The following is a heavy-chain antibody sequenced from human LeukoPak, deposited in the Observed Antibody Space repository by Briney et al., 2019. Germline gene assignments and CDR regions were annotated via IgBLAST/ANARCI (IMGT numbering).Heavy chain of an antibody. D-gene: IGHD3-16*01. Sequence: GGSLRLSCAASGFTFSSYWMHWVRQAPGKGLVWVSRIKSDGRSTTYADSVKGRFTSSRDIAKNTLYLQMNSLRAEDTAVYFCARDVGHIIDYWGQGTLVTVSS. CDR3: ARDVGHIIDY. CDR2: IKSDGRST. CDR1: GFTFSSYW. V-gene: IGHV3-74*01. J-gene: IGHJ4*02.